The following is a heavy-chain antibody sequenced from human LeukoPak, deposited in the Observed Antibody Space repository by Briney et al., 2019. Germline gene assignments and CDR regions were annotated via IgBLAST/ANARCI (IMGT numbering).Heavy chain of an antibody. CDR3: ARASVLYDFWSGYAAFDY. CDR1: GGSISSGDYY. Sequence: SETLSLTCTVSGGSISSGDYYWSWIRQPPWKGLEWIGYIYYSGSTYYNPSLKSRVTISVDTSKNQFSLKLSSVTAADTAVYYCARASVLYDFWSGYAAFDYWGQGTLVTVSS. D-gene: IGHD3-3*01. CDR2: IYYSGST. V-gene: IGHV4-30-4*08. J-gene: IGHJ4*02.